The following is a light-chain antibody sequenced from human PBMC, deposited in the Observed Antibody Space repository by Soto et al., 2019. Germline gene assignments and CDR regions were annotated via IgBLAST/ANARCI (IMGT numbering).Light chain of an antibody. CDR1: GSNIGAGYD. J-gene: IGLJ2*01. CDR2: GNS. CDR3: QCYDRSLRVV. V-gene: IGLV1-40*01. Sequence: QSVLTQPPSVSGAPGQRVTISCTGSGSNIGAGYDVHWYQQLPGTAPKLLIYGNSNRPSGVPDRFSGSKSGTSASLAITGLQAEDEADYYCQCYDRSLRVVFGGGIQVTVL.